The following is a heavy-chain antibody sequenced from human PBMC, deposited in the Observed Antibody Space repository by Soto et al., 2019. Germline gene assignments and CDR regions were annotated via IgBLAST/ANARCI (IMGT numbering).Heavy chain of an antibody. CDR3: ARMYSSGSGWFHP. Sequence: NPSETLSLTCFVSGYFIGAGGYYWSWIRHHPGKGLEWIGSFYSSGSIIYNPSLRSRVSISGDMSTNQFSMSLTSVTAADTARYYCARMYSSGSGWFHPWGQGTLVTVSS. V-gene: IGHV4-31*02. CDR2: FYSSGSI. J-gene: IGHJ5*02. D-gene: IGHD6-19*01. CDR1: GYFIGAGGYY.